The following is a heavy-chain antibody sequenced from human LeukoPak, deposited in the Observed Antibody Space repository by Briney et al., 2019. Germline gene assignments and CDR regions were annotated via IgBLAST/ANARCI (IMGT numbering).Heavy chain of an antibody. D-gene: IGHD7-27*01. Sequence: GGSLRLSCAASGFAFSSYGMHWVRQAPGKGLEWVAVISYDGSNKYYADSVKGRFTISRDNSKNTLYLQMNSLRAEDTAVYYCASPGSGRHNWGQGTLVTVSS. CDR1: GFAFSSYG. CDR3: ASPGSGRHN. J-gene: IGHJ4*02. V-gene: IGHV3-30*03. CDR2: ISYDGSNK.